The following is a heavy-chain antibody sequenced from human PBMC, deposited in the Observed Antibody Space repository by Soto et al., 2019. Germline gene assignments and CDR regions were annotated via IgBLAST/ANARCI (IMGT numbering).Heavy chain of an antibody. CDR3: ARGRGGTYDAFDL. CDR1: GGSLTTYF. Sequence: QVQLQESGPGLVKPSETLSLTCNVSGGSLTTYFWSWIRQPPGKGLEWIGYIFYSGTTNYNPSLKSRVTMSIDTSRNRFALKLTALTAADSAVYYCARGRGGTYDAFDLWGQGTMVTVSS. CDR2: IFYSGTT. V-gene: IGHV4-59*01. D-gene: IGHD1-26*01. J-gene: IGHJ3*01.